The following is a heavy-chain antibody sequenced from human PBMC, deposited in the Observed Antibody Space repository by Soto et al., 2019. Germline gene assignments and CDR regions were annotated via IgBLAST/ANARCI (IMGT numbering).Heavy chain of an antibody. Sequence: PSETLSLTCAVSGGSVASGSYYWSWIRQPLGKGLEWIGYIYYSGNTDYNPSLRGRASISVNKAKNHLSLQLTSVTAADTAIYYCARDSVLAYYSRHRNPYSFDPWGQGTLVTVSS. D-gene: IGHD3-10*01. CDR1: GGSVASGSYY. CDR2: IYYSGNT. CDR3: ARDSVLAYYSRHRNPYSFDP. V-gene: IGHV4-61*03. J-gene: IGHJ5*02.